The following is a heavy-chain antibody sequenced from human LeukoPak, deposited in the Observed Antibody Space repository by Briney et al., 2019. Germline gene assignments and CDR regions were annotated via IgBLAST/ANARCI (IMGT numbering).Heavy chain of an antibody. D-gene: IGHD2-8*02. Sequence: GGSLRLSCAASGFTFSTYNMNWVRQAPGKGLEWVPSISSSGNYINYADSVKGRFTISRDNAKDSLYLQMNSLRAEDTAIYYCATYRQVLLPFESWGQGTLVTVSS. CDR1: GFTFSTYN. CDR2: ISSSGNYI. V-gene: IGHV3-21*04. CDR3: ATYRQVLLPFES. J-gene: IGHJ4*02.